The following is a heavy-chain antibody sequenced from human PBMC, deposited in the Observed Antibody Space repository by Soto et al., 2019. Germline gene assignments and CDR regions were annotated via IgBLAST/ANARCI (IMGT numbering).Heavy chain of an antibody. CDR2: INPSGGST. CDR1: GYTFTIYY. D-gene: IGHD6-6*01. V-gene: IGHV1-46*01. Sequence: ASVKVSCKASGYTFTIYYMHWVRQAPGQGLEWMGIINPSGGSTSYAQKFQGRVTMTRDTSTSTVYMELSSLRSEDTAVYYCAREGSTDAFDIWGQGTMVTVSS. J-gene: IGHJ3*02. CDR3: AREGSTDAFDI.